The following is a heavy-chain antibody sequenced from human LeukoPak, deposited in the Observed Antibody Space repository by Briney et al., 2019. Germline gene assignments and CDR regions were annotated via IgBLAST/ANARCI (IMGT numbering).Heavy chain of an antibody. CDR1: GFTFSSYA. J-gene: IGHJ6*02. CDR2: ISYDGSNK. D-gene: IGHD3-3*01. V-gene: IGHV3-30-3*01. Sequence: GGSLRLSCAASGFTFSSYAMHWVRQAPGKGLEWVAVISYDGSNKYYADSVKGRFTISRDNSKNTLYLQMNSLRAEDTAVYYCARDRAITIFGVVINYYNGMDVWGQGTTVTVSS. CDR3: ARDRAITIFGVVINYYNGMDV.